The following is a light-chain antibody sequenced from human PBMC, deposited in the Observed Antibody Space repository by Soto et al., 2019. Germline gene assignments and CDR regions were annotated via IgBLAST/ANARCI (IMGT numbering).Light chain of an antibody. J-gene: IGLJ2*01. CDR3: SSYAGSYSVI. CDR1: SSDVGSYNY. CDR2: DVT. Sequence: QSVLTQPRSVSGSPGQSVTVSCTGTSSDVGSYNYVSWYQQHPGKAPKLMIYDVTKRPSGVPDRFSGSKSGNTASLTISGLQAEDEADYYCSSYAGSYSVIFGGGTKVTVL. V-gene: IGLV2-11*01.